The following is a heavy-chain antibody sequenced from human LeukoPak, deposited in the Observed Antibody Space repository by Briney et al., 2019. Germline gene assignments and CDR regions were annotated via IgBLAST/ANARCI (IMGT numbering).Heavy chain of an antibody. CDR3: ARGIGDYGDSGFDY. D-gene: IGHD4-17*01. CDR2: INPNSGGT. J-gene: IGHJ4*02. V-gene: IGHV1-2*02. Sequence: ASVKVSCKASGYTFTGYYMHWVRQAPGQGLGWMGWINPNSGGTNYAQKFQGRVTMTRDTSISTAYMELNRLRSDDTAVYYCARGIGDYGDSGFDYWGQGTLVTVSS. CDR1: GYTFTGYY.